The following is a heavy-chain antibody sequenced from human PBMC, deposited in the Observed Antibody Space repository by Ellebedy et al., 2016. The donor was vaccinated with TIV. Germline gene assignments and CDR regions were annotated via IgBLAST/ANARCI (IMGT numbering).Heavy chain of an antibody. CDR1: GFTFNNYG. V-gene: IGHV3-30*03. CDR3: ARDLVKGIPDYFDC. J-gene: IGHJ4*02. D-gene: IGHD1-26*01. CDR2: ISYHGINK. Sequence: GESLKISXAASGFTFNNYGMHWVRQAPGKGLEWVAVISYHGINKYYGDSVKGRFTISRDASKNTLFLEMNSLRPEDTAIYYCARDLVKGIPDYFDCWGRGTLVTVSS.